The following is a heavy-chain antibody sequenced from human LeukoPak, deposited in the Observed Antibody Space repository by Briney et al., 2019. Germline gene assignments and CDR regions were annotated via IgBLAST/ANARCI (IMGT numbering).Heavy chain of an antibody. V-gene: IGHV3-74*01. D-gene: IGHD3-10*01. CDR3: AKESGPGYYYYTDV. CDR2: VLSDGSRI. J-gene: IGHJ6*03. CDR1: GFTFTNYW. Sequence: GGSLRLSCAASGFTFTNYWMHWVRQAPGKGLVWVSRVLSDGSRISYADSVKGRFTISRDNAKNTLYLQMDSLRAEDTAVYYCAKESGPGYYYYTDVWGKGTTVTVSS.